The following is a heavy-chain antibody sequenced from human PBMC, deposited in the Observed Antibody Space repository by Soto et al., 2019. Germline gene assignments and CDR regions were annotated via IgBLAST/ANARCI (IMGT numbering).Heavy chain of an antibody. V-gene: IGHV3-74*01. Sequence: PVVSLILSCAASGVTFSSFLMHLFRQAAGKGLVWVSRINSYGICASYSDFLECRFTISIYNAKNTVYFQMNSLREEDTAVYYCIRDYGDEASKNDFDIWGQGKLVTVSS. J-gene: IGHJ3*02. CDR1: GVTFSSFL. CDR2: INSYGICA. CDR3: IRDYGDEASKNDFDI. D-gene: IGHD3-10*01.